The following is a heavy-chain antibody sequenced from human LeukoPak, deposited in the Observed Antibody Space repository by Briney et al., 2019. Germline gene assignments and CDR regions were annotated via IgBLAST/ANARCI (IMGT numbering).Heavy chain of an antibody. D-gene: IGHD1-1*01. Sequence: SQTLSLTCTVSGGSISSGGYYWSWIRQPPGKGLEWIGYIYHSGSTYYNPSLKSRVTMSVDTSKNQFSLKLSSVTAADTAVYYCAREKMGYNWNWFDPWGQGTLVTASS. CDR1: GGSISSGGYY. CDR2: IYHSGST. CDR3: AREKMGYNWNWFDP. V-gene: IGHV4-30-2*01. J-gene: IGHJ5*02.